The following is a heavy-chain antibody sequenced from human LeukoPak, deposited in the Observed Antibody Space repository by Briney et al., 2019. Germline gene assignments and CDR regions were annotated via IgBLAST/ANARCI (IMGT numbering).Heavy chain of an antibody. Sequence: SETLSLTFAVSDYSIISGYHWGWIRQPPEKGLEWIGSISRSGSTYYSPSLKGRVTMSVDSSKNEFSLNLSSVTAADTAVYYCARGYIGNSGRYYYYYMDVWGKGTTVTVSS. CDR3: ARGYIGNSGRYYYYYMDV. V-gene: IGHV4-38-2*01. J-gene: IGHJ6*03. CDR2: ISRSGST. CDR1: DYSIISGYH. D-gene: IGHD1-26*01.